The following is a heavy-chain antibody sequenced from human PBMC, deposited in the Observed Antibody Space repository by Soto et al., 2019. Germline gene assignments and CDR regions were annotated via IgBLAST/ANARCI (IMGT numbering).Heavy chain of an antibody. J-gene: IGHJ4*02. V-gene: IGHV1-3*01. CDR2: INAGNGNT. Sequence: ASVKVSCKASGYTFTSYAMHWVRQAPGQRLEWMGWINAGNGNTKYSQKFQGRVTMTTDTSTTTAYMELRSLRSDDTAVYYCARGRDGDYGGQGALVTAPQ. D-gene: IGHD6-6*01. CDR3: ARGRDGDY. CDR1: GYTFTSYA.